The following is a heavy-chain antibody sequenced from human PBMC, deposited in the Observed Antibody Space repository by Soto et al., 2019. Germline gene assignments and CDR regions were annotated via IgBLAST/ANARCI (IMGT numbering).Heavy chain of an antibody. CDR2: IYPGDSDT. Sequence: PGESLKISCKGPGYSFTSYWIGWVRQMPGKGLEWMGIIYPGDSDTRYSPSFQGQVTISADKSISTANLQWSSLKASDTAMYYCARTSVAGTSPPFYYYYGMDVWGQAPTVTVSS. CDR3: ARTSVAGTSPPFYYYYGMDV. CDR1: GYSFTSYW. D-gene: IGHD6-19*01. V-gene: IGHV5-51*01. J-gene: IGHJ6*02.